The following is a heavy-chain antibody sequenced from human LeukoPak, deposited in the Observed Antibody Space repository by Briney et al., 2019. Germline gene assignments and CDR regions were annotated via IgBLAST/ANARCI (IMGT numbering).Heavy chain of an antibody. J-gene: IGHJ5*02. CDR2: ISSSGNTI. CDR1: GFTSSSYE. CDR3: ARTSGYCISTSCYNWFDP. Sequence: PGGSLRLSCAASGFTSSSYEMNWVRQAPGEGLEWVSYISSSGNTIYYADSVKGRFTIPRDNAKNSLYLQMNSLRAEDTAVYYCARTSGYCISTSCYNWFDPWGQGTLVTVSS. V-gene: IGHV3-48*03. D-gene: IGHD2-2*03.